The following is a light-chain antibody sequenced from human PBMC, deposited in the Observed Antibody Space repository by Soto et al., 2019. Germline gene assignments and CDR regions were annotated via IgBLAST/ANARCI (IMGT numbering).Light chain of an antibody. Sequence: QAVLTQPASVSGSPGQSITISCIGSSSNVGTYNLVSWYQHPPGKAPKLIIYEDSKRPAAVSSRFSGSKSGNTASLTISGLQPDDDADYYCCSYAGSVIFGGGTKLTVL. J-gene: IGLJ2*01. CDR2: EDS. CDR1: SSNVGTYNL. V-gene: IGLV2-23*01. CDR3: CSYAGSVI.